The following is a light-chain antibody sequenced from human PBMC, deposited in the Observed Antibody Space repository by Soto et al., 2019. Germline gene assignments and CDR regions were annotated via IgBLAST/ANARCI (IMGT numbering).Light chain of an antibody. CDR1: QTVTSSF. J-gene: IGKJ1*01. CDR3: QQYGNSPRT. Sequence: EIVLTQSPGTLSLSPGERATLSCRANQTVTSSFLVWYQQKPGQAPRLLISGASNRATDIPDRFSGSGSGTDFTLVISRVGPEDSAVYYCQQYGNSPRTFGQGTKVEIK. CDR2: GAS. V-gene: IGKV3-20*01.